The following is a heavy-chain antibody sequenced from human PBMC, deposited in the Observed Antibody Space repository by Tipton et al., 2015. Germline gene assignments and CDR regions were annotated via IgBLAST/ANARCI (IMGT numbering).Heavy chain of an antibody. CDR3: ARRNSGYDFCDH. CDR2: ISASGGDT. J-gene: IGHJ5*02. D-gene: IGHD5-12*01. V-gene: IGHV3-21*01. Sequence: SLRLSCVASGFPFSAHGLNWVRQAPGKGLEWVSSISASGGDTFYTGSVQGRFTISRDNAKNSLYLQMNSLRAEDTAVYYCARRNSGYDFCDHWGQGTLVTVSS. CDR1: GFPFSAHG.